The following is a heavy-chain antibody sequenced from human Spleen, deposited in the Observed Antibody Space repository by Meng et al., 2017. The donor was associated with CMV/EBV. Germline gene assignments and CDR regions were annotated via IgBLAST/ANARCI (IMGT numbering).Heavy chain of an antibody. J-gene: IGHJ6*02. V-gene: IGHV3-30*02. CDR3: AKDGGLGWRQLANYYYYYGMDV. D-gene: IGHD6-6*01. CDR2: IRYDGSNK. Sequence: GGSLRLSCAASGFTFSSYGMHWVHQAPGKGLEWVAFIRYDGSNKYYADSVKGRFTISRDNSKNTLYLQMNSLRAEDTAVYYCAKDGGLGWRQLANYYYYYGMDVWGQGTTVTVSS. CDR1: GFTFSSYG.